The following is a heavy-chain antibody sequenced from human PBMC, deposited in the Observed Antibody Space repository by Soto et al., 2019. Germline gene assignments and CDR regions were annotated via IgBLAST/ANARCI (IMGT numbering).Heavy chain of an antibody. V-gene: IGHV4-31*03. J-gene: IGHJ4*02. CDR3: AIYTGGAYYFDY. D-gene: IGHD3-16*01. Sequence: SETLSLTCTVSGGSISSGGYYWSWIRQHPGKGLEWIGYIYYSGSTYYNPSLKSRVTISVDTSKNQFSLKLSSVTAADTAVYYCAIYTGGAYYFDYWGQGTLVTVSS. CDR2: IYYSGST. CDR1: GGSISSGGYY.